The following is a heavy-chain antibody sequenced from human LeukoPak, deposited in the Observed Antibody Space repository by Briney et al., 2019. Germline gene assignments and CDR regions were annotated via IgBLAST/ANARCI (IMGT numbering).Heavy chain of an antibody. Sequence: GASVKVSCKASGYTFTGYYMHWVRQAPGKGLEWMGGFDPEDGETIYAQKFQGRVTMTEDTSTDTAYMELSSLRSEDTAVYYCATRTKDYSGYDSGDYFDYWGQGTLVTVSS. J-gene: IGHJ4*02. CDR1: GYTFTGYY. CDR3: ATRTKDYSGYDSGDYFDY. D-gene: IGHD5-12*01. CDR2: FDPEDGET. V-gene: IGHV1-24*01.